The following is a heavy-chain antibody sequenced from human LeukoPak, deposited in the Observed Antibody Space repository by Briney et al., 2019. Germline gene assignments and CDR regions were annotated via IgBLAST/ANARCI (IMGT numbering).Heavy chain of an antibody. CDR2: ISSDGGFT. V-gene: IGHV3-64*01. D-gene: IGHD2-15*01. CDR1: GFTFSTSA. CDR3: ARAQGYCSSGSCYFDY. J-gene: IGHJ4*02. Sequence: PGGSLRLSCAGSGFTFSTSALHWVRLAPGEGLEYVSSISSDGGFTYYANSLKGRFTISRDNSKNTLYLQMGSLRAEDMAVYYCARAQGYCSSGSCYFDYWGQGTLVTVSS.